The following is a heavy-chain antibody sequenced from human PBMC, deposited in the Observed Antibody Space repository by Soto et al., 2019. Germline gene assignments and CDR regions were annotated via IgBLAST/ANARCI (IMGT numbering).Heavy chain of an antibody. V-gene: IGHV4-59*01. CDR1: GGSISSYY. CDR3: AGSTLAAPSGRY. CDR2: TSFIGSA. J-gene: IGHJ4*02. Sequence: QVQLQESGPGLVKPSETLSLTCTVSGGSISSYYWSWIRQPPGKGLEWIGYTSFIGSANYNPSLKSRVTISIDTSKNQFSLKLSSVTAADTAVYYCAGSTLAAPSGRYWGQGTLVTVSS. D-gene: IGHD6-6*01.